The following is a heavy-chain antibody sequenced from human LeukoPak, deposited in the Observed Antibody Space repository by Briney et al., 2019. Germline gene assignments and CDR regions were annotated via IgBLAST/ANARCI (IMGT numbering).Heavy chain of an antibody. J-gene: IGHJ3*02. Sequence: SETLSLTCSVSGGSISNYYWSWIRQPPGKGLEWIGYIYYSGSTNYNPSLKSRVTISVDTSKNQFSLKLSSVTAADTAVYYCASAPKTYYDYVWGHTGAFDIWGQGTMVTVSS. CDR2: IYYSGST. CDR1: GGSISNYY. CDR3: ASAPKTYYDYVWGHTGAFDI. D-gene: IGHD3-16*01. V-gene: IGHV4-59*08.